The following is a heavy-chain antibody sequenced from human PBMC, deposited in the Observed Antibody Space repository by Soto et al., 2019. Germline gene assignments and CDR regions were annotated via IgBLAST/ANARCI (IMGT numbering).Heavy chain of an antibody. V-gene: IGHV4-30-4*01. J-gene: IGHJ4*02. CDR2: IYNGGPT. Sequence: SETLSLTCTVSGVSISNGDYYWNWIRQTPGKGLEWIGYIYNGGPTYYNPSLESRLSLSVDTPGNQFSLRLSSVTAADTAIYYCARSLEYGIPFDKWGQGTLVTVSS. D-gene: IGHD2-8*01. CDR1: GVSISNGDYY. CDR3: ARSLEYGIPFDK.